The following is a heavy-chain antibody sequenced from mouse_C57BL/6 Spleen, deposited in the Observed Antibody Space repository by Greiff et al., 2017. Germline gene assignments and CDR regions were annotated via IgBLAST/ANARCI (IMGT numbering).Heavy chain of an antibody. CDR1: GYTFTDYN. D-gene: IGHD2-4*01. J-gene: IGHJ2*01. CDR3: ARRSVYDYDGGYYFDY. CDR2: INPNNGGT. Sequence: VQLQQSGPELVKPGASVKMSCKASGYTFTDYNMHWVKQSHGKSLEWIGYINPNNGGTSYNQKFKGKATLTVNKSSSTAYMELRSLTSEDSAVYYCARRSVYDYDGGYYFDYWGQGTTLTVSS. V-gene: IGHV1-22*01.